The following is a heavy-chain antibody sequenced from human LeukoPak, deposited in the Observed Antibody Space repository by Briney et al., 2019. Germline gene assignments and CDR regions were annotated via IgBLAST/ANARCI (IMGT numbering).Heavy chain of an antibody. V-gene: IGHV1-18*01. CDR1: GYTFTSYG. J-gene: IGHJ4*02. Sequence: ASVKVSCKASGYTFTSYGISWVRQAPGQGLEWMGWISAYNGNTNYAQKLQGRVTMTTDTSTSTAYMELRSLRSDDTAVYYCARGLTGDSIFGSGLSDYWGRGTLVTVSS. D-gene: IGHD2-21*01. CDR2: ISAYNGNT. CDR3: ARGLTGDSIFGSGLSDY.